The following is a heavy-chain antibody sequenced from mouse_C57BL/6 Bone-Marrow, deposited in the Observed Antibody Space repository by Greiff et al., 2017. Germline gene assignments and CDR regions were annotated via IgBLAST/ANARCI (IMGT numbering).Heavy chain of an antibody. CDR1: GYAFSSYW. J-gene: IGHJ4*01. V-gene: IGHV1-80*01. CDR2: IYPGDGDT. Sequence: QVQLKESGAELVKPGASVKISCKASGYAFSSYWMNWVKQRPGKGLEWIGQIYPGDGDTNYNGKFKGKATLTADKSSHTAYMQLSSLTSEDSAVYVGSSDWTGVLYYAMDYWGQGTTVTVSS. D-gene: IGHD4-1*01. CDR3: SSDWTGVLYYAMDY.